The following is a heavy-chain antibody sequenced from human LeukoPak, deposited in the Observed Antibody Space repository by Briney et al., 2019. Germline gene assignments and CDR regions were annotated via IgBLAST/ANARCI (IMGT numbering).Heavy chain of an antibody. CDR3: ARGGHCSGGSCYSGWYYYYGMDV. V-gene: IGHV1-8*01. CDR1: GYTFTGYD. Sequence: ASVKVSCKASGYTFTGYDINWVRQATGQGLEWMGWMNPNSGNTGYAQKFQGRVTMTRNTSISTAYMELSSLRSEDTAVYYCARGGHCSGGSCYSGWYYYYGMDVWGQGTTVTVSS. J-gene: IGHJ6*02. CDR2: MNPNSGNT. D-gene: IGHD2-15*01.